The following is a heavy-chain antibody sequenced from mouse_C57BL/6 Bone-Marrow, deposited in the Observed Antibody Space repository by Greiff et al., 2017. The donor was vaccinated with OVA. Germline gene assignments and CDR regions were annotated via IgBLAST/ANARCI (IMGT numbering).Heavy chain of an antibody. Sequence: EVQLQQSVAELVRPGASVKLSCTASGFNIKNTYMHWVKQRPEQGLEWIGRIDPANGNTKYAPKFQGKATITADTSSNSAYLQLSSLTSEDTAIYYCARDYYGSSPLFDYWGQGTTLTVSS. CDR2: IDPANGNT. CDR1: GFNIKNTY. J-gene: IGHJ2*01. CDR3: ARDYYGSSPLFDY. D-gene: IGHD1-1*01. V-gene: IGHV14-3*01.